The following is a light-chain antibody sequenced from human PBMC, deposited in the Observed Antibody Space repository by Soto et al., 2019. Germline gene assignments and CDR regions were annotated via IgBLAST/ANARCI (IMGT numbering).Light chain of an antibody. Sequence: ALTQPPSASGFPGQSVTISCTGTSSDVGGYNYVSWYQQHPGKAPKLMIYEVSKRPSGVPDRFSGSKSGNTASLTVSGLQAEDEADYYCSSYAGSNNYVFGTGTKVTVL. V-gene: IGLV2-8*01. J-gene: IGLJ1*01. CDR2: EVS. CDR3: SSYAGSNNYV. CDR1: SSDVGGYNY.